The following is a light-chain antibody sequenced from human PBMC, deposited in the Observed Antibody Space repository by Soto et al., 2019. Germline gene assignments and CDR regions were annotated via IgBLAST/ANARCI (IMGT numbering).Light chain of an antibody. Sequence: QSVLTQPSSVSGAPGQTVTISCTGSSSNIGAEYDVHWYQQLPGGAPKLLIYESSDRLSGVPDRFSGSKSGASASLAITGLQAEDEANYYCQSYDSSLSVVLFGGGTKVTVL. CDR2: ESS. CDR3: QSYDSSLSVVL. CDR1: SSNIGAEYD. J-gene: IGLJ3*02. V-gene: IGLV1-40*01.